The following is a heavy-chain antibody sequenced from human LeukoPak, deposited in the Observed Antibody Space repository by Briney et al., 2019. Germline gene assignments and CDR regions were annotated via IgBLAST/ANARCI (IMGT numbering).Heavy chain of an antibody. V-gene: IGHV3-30*03. CDR1: GFTFSAYV. CDR3: ARDGGYTGGWTYGAGDY. J-gene: IGHJ4*01. CDR2: ISNDGNEK. D-gene: IGHD2-8*02. Sequence: GGSLRLSCAASGFTFSAYVMHWVRQAPGKGLECVAVISNDGNEKYYADSVKGRSSISRDNSKNTLYLQMSSLRTEDTAVYYRARDGGYTGGWTYGAGDYWGQGTLVTVSS.